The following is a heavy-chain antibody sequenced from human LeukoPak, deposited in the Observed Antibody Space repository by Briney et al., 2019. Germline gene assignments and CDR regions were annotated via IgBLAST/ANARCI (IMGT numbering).Heavy chain of an antibody. CDR3: ARLSTPNLYYFDY. J-gene: IGHJ4*02. Sequence: ASVKVSCKASGYNFNTYGISWVRQAPGQGLEWMGWISSSTGNTKYAQKLQDRVTMTTDTSTSTAYLYLRNLRSDDTAVYYCARLSTPNLYYFDYWGQGTLVTVSS. V-gene: IGHV1-18*01. D-gene: IGHD3-16*02. CDR2: ISSSTGNT. CDR1: GYNFNTYG.